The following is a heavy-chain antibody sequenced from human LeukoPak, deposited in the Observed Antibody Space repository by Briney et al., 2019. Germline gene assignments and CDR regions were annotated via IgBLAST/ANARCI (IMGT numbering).Heavy chain of an antibody. Sequence: SETMSLTCTVSGGSISGYYWSWIRQPPGKGLEWIGYIRYSGTTNYSPSLKSRATISVDTSKNQFSLNLISVTAADTAIYYCARVSSGGYFHTYYFDYWGQGTLVTVSS. CDR2: IRYSGTT. CDR1: GGSISGYY. CDR3: ARVSSGGYFHTYYFDY. J-gene: IGHJ4*02. V-gene: IGHV4-59*01. D-gene: IGHD3-22*01.